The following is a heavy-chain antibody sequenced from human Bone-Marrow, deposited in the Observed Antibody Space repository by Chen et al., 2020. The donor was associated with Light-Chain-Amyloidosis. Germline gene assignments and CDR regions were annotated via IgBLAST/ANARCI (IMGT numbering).Heavy chain of an antibody. CDR3: ARSTSRDYNYFYGMDV. V-gene: IGHV3-21*01. D-gene: IGHD2-2*01. CDR1: GFAFSSYD. Sequence: EVQLVESGGGLVNPGGSLRLSCAASGFAFSSYDMNWVRQAPGKGLEWVSCISGSSSYIYYADSVRGRFTISRDNAENALYLQMNSLRVEDTAVYYCARSTSRDYNYFYGMDVWGQGTTVTVSS. CDR2: ISGSSSYI. J-gene: IGHJ6*02.